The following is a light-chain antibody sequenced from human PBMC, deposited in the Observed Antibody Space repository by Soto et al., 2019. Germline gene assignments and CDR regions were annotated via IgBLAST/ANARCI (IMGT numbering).Light chain of an antibody. CDR3: QQYVTSPWA. CDR2: GAS. V-gene: IGKV3-20*01. CDR1: QSVSNSF. Sequence: EIMLTQSPGTLSLSPGERATLSCRASQSVSNSFLAWYQQKPGQAPRLLIYGASNRATGIPDRFSGSGSGTDFTLTISRLEPEDFAVYYCQQYVTSPWAFGQGTKVEIE. J-gene: IGKJ1*01.